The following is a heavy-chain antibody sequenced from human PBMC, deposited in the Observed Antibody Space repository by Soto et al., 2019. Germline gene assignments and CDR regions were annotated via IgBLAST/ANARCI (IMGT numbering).Heavy chain of an antibody. CDR2: IKSKTDGGTT. V-gene: IGHV3-15*01. CDR1: GFTFTNAW. J-gene: IGHJ4*02. Sequence: EVQLVESGGGLVKPGGSLRLSCAASGFTFTNAWMNWVRQAPGKGLESIGRIKSKTDGGTTDYTAPVKGRFIISRDDSKNTLFLQMGGLQFEDTAVYYCVTDSLVWGQGTLVTVFS. CDR3: VTDSLV. D-gene: IGHD2-15*01.